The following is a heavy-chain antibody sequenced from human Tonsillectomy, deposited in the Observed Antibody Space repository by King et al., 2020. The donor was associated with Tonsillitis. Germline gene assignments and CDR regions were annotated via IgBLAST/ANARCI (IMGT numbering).Heavy chain of an antibody. V-gene: IGHV3-21*01. D-gene: IGHD6-13*01. CDR3: ARHWTSGSSSWGYYYYYGMDV. J-gene: IGHJ6*02. CDR1: GFTFSGYS. Sequence: ESGGGLVKPGGSLRLSCAASGFTFSGYSMNWVRQAPGKGLEWVSSITGSSSYIYYADSVKGRFTISRDNAKNSLYLQMNSLRAEDTAVYYCARHWTSGSSSWGYYYYYGMDVWGQGTTVTVSS. CDR2: ITGSSSYI.